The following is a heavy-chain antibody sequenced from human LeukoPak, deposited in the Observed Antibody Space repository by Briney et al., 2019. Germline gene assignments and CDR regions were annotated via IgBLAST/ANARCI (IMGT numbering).Heavy chain of an antibody. D-gene: IGHD5-18*01. V-gene: IGHV4-30-4*01. CDR3: ARDLVGYSYGPGY. Sequence: PSQTLSLTCTVSGGSISSGDYYWSWIRQPPGTGLEWIGYIYYSGSTYYNPSLKSRVTISVDTSKNQFSLKLSSVTAADTAVYYCARDLVGYSYGPGYWGQGTLVTVSS. CDR1: GGSISSGDYY. J-gene: IGHJ4*02. CDR2: IYYSGST.